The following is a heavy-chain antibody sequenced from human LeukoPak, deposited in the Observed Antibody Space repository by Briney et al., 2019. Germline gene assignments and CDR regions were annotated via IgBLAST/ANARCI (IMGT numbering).Heavy chain of an antibody. Sequence: PSETLSLTCAVYGGSFSGYYWSWIRQPPGKGLEWIGEINHSGSTNYNPSLKSRVTISVDTSKNQSSLKLSSVTAADTAVYYCAIKYSSSWYNYWGQGTLVTVSS. D-gene: IGHD6-13*01. V-gene: IGHV4-34*01. J-gene: IGHJ4*02. CDR1: GGSFSGYY. CDR2: INHSGST. CDR3: AIKYSSSWYNY.